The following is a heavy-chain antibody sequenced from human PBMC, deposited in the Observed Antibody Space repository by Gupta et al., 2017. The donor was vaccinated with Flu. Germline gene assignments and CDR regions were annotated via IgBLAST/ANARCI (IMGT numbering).Heavy chain of an antibody. CDR3: AKDRGDLWDLFDY. V-gene: IGHV3-23*01. J-gene: IGHJ4*02. CDR2: ISGSGATT. CDR1: GFTFSSVA. Sequence: EVQLLESGGGLVQPGGSLRLSCAASGFTFSSVAMSWVRQAPGKGLEWVSIISGSGATTFYADAVKGRFTISRDNSKNTLYLQMNGMRAEDTAVYYCAKDRGDLWDLFDYWCQGALVTVSS. D-gene: IGHD1-26*01.